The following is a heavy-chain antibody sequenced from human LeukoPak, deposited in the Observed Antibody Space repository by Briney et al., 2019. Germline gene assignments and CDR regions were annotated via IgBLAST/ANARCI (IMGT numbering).Heavy chain of an antibody. D-gene: IGHD6-13*01. CDR2: ISSSSSYI. V-gene: IGHV3-21*01. CDR3: ARGTLAAAGGGFDY. Sequence: PGGSLRLSCAASGFTFSSYSMNWVRQAPGKGLEWVSSISSSSSYIYYADSVKGRFTISRDNAKNSLYLQMNSLRAEDTAVYYCARGTLAAAGGGFDYWGQGTLVTVSS. CDR1: GFTFSSYS. J-gene: IGHJ4*02.